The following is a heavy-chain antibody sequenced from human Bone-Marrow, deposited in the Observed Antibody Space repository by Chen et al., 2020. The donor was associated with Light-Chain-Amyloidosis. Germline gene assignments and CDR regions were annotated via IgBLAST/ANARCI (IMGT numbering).Heavy chain of an antibody. Sequence: QSGPEVKKPGESLKISCKGSGYTFPNYWIGWVRQMPGKGLEWMGVIYPDDSDARYSPSFEGQVTISADKSITXXXXXWXXXXXSDTAMYYCARRRDGYNFDYWGQGTLVTVSS. V-gene: IGHV5-51*01. CDR1: GYTFPNYW. CDR3: ARRRDGYNFDY. CDR2: IYPDDSDA. J-gene: IGHJ4*02. D-gene: IGHD5-12*01.